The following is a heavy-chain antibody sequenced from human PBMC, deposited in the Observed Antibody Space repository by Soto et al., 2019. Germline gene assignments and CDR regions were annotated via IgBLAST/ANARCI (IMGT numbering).Heavy chain of an antibody. Sequence: EVQLVESGGGLVQPGGSLKLSCAASGFTFSGSAMHWVRQASGKGLEWVARIRSKAHSYATAYAASVKGRFTISRDDSNSTEFLQMNRLTTEDTAVYYCTGVGVPRGWYFDLWGRGTLVTVSS. D-gene: IGHD1-26*01. CDR1: GFTFSGSA. CDR2: IRSKAHSYAT. V-gene: IGHV3-73*02. CDR3: TGVGVPRGWYFDL. J-gene: IGHJ2*01.